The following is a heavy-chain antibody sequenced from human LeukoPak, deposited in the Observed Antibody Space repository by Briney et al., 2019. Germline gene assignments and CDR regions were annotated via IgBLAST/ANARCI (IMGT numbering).Heavy chain of an antibody. CDR3: ARGVLVVPAAIFDY. J-gene: IGHJ4*02. V-gene: IGHV4-34*01. CDR1: GGSFSGYY. CDR2: INHSGST. Sequence: SETLSLTCAVYGGSFSGYYWSWICQPPGKGLEWIGEINHSGSTNYNPSLKSRVTISVDTSKNQFSLKLSSVTAADTAVYYCARGVLVVPAAIFDYWGQGTLVTVSS. D-gene: IGHD2-2*02.